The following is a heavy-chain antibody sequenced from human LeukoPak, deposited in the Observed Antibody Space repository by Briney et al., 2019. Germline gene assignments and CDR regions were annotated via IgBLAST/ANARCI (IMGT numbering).Heavy chain of an antibody. J-gene: IGHJ4*02. V-gene: IGHV3-30*18. CDR2: ISYDGSNK. CDR3: AKEGH. Sequence: GGSLRLSCAASGFTFSSYGMHWARQAPGKGLEWVAVISYDGSNKYYADSVKGRFTISRDNSKNTLYLQMNSLRAEDTAVYYRAKEGHWGQGTLVTVSS. CDR1: GFTFSSYG.